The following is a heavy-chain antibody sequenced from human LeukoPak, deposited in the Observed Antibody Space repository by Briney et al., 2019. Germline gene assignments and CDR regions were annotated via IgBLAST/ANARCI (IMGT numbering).Heavy chain of an antibody. D-gene: IGHD6-6*01. CDR3: ARAIAARPIGDWFDP. J-gene: IGHJ5*02. CDR2: MYYSGST. Sequence: SETLSLTCNVSNGSISTYSWSWIRQPPGKGLEWIGSIYYGLEWIGSMYYSGSTDYNPSLKSRVTISVDTSKNQLSLNLSSVTAADTAVYYCARAIAARPIGDWFDPWGQGTLVTVSS. CDR1: NGSISTYS. V-gene: IGHV4-59*01.